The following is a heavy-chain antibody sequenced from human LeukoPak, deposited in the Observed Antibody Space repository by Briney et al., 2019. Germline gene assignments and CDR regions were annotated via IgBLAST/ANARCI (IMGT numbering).Heavy chain of an antibody. CDR3: ARDYNPAPYYDFWSGGFDP. CDR1: GGTFSSYA. CDR2: IIPIFGTA. V-gene: IGHV1-69*13. J-gene: IGHJ5*02. Sequence: GASVKVSCKASGGTFSSYAISWVRRAPGQGLEWMGGIIPIFGTANYAQKFQGRVTITADESTSTAYMELSSLRSEDTAVYYCARDYNPAPYYDFWSGGFDPWGQGTLVTVSS. D-gene: IGHD3-3*01.